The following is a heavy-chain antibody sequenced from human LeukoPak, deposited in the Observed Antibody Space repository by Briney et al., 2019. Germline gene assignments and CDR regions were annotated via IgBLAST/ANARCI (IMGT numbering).Heavy chain of an antibody. D-gene: IGHD2-2*02. V-gene: IGHV4-61*02. J-gene: IGHJ3*01. CDR3: ARAVPATIDAFDL. CDR2: IYTSGST. Sequence: SEALSLTCTVSGGSISSGSYYWSWIRQPAGKGLEWIGRIYTSGSTNYSPSLKSRVTISVDTSKNQFSLKLSSVTAADTAVYFCARAVPATIDAFDLWGQGTMVTVSS. CDR1: GGSISSGSYY.